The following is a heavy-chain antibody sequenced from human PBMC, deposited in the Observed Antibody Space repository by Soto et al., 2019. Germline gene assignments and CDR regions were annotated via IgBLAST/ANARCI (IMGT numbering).Heavy chain of an antibody. CDR1: GFTFSNAW. CDR3: TTVATGRPDYYYGMDV. CDR2: IKSKTDGGTT. D-gene: IGHD1-1*01. V-gene: IGHV3-15*01. Sequence: PGGSLRLSCAASGFTFSNAWMSWVRQAPGKGLEWVGRIKSKTDGGTTDYAAPVKGRFTISRDDSKNTLYLQMNSLKTEDTAVYYCTTVATGRPDYYYGMDVWGQGTTVTVSS. J-gene: IGHJ6*02.